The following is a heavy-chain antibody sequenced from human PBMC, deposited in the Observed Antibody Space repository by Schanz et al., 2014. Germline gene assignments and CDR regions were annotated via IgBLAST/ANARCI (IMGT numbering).Heavy chain of an antibody. J-gene: IGHJ4*02. D-gene: IGHD4-17*01. V-gene: IGHV4-59*03. CDR1: GGSINNFY. CDR2: IYSSGIP. Sequence: QVQLQESGPGLVKPSETLSLTCSVSGGSINNFYWGWIRQSPGKGLEWIGYIYSSGIPTYNPSLKSRVSRTAESTKNQFSLKLTTVTAVDTAVYYCAGMATVTYFDFWGQGALVTVSS. CDR3: AGMATVTYFDF.